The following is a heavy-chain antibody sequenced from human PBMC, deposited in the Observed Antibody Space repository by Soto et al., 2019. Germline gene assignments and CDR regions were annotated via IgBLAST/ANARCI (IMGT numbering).Heavy chain of an antibody. J-gene: IGHJ5*02. V-gene: IGHV4-30-2*01. D-gene: IGHD1-1*01. CDR3: ARDQLEGNWFDP. CDR1: GGSISSGGYS. CDR2: IYHSGST. Sequence: SETLSLTCAVSGGSISSGGYSWNWIRQPPGKGLEWIGYIYHSGSTLYNPSLKSRVTISVDKSKNQFSLKRTSVTAAETAVYYCARDQLEGNWFDPWGQGTLVTVSS.